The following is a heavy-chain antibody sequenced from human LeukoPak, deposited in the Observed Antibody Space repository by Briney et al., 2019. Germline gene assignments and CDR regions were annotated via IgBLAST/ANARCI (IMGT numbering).Heavy chain of an antibody. J-gene: IGHJ2*01. Sequence: PGGSLRLSRAASGFTSSSYAMSWVRQAPGKGLEWVSAISGSGGSTYYADSVRGRFTISRDNSKNTLYLQMNSLRAEDTAVYYCAKRGGDCGGDCYSAWYFDLWGRGTLVTVSS. CDR1: GFTSSSYA. CDR2: ISGSGGST. CDR3: AKRGGDCGGDCYSAWYFDL. D-gene: IGHD2-21*02. V-gene: IGHV3-23*01.